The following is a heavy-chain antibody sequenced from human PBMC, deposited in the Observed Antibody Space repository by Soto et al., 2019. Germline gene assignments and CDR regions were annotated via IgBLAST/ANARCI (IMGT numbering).Heavy chain of an antibody. V-gene: IGHV3-23*01. J-gene: IGHJ2*01. CDR2: ISGSGIST. CDR1: GFSLRSYA. Sequence: GGSLRLSCAASGFSLRSYAMSWVRQAPGKGLEWVSGISGSGISTHYADSVKGRFTVSRDNSKNTLYLQMNSLRAEDTAVYNCAKEPVGPDWYFDLWGRGTLVTVSS. CDR3: AKEPVGPDWYFDL.